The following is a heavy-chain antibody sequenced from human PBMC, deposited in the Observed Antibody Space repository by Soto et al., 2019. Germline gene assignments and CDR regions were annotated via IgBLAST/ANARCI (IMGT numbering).Heavy chain of an antibody. CDR1: GFTFSTYA. J-gene: IGHJ5*02. D-gene: IGHD2-15*01. V-gene: IGHV3-30-3*01. CDR2: ISDDGNNK. Sequence: QVQMVEAGGGVVQPGRSLRLSCVASGFTFSTYAMHWVRQAPGTWQEWVAFISDDGNNKYYADSMKGRITISRDNSKNTLYLQMNSMRAEDTAVYFCARHSVEMVTIPSWCQGTLVTVSS. CDR3: ARHSVEMVTIPS.